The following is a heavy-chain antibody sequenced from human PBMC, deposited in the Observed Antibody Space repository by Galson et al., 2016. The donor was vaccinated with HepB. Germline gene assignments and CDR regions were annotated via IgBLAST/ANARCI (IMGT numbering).Heavy chain of an antibody. CDR1: GFIFSDFY. CDR2: ISGTSLIT. Sequence: SLRLSCAGSGFIFSDFYTSWVRQAPGKGLEWISYISGTSLITYYADSVKGRFTVSRDNAEKSVYLQMDNLRAEDTAVYYCVRDDGSNPWGQGTLVIVSS. V-gene: IGHV3-11*01. CDR3: VRDDGSNP. D-gene: IGHD4-23*01. J-gene: IGHJ5*02.